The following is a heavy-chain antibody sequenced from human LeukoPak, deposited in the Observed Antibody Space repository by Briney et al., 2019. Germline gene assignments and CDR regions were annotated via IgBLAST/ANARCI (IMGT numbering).Heavy chain of an antibody. V-gene: IGHV3-30*02. J-gene: IGHJ4*02. CDR2: IRYDGSNK. CDR1: GFTFSRYG. D-gene: IGHD1-26*01. Sequence: PGGSLRLSCAASGFTFSRYGMHWVRQAPGKGLEWVAFIRYDGSNKYHVDSVKGRFSISRDNSKNTLYLQMNSLRAEGTAVYYCAKSRGEQLYFRDSDYWGQGILVTVSS. CDR3: AKSRGEQLYFRDSDY.